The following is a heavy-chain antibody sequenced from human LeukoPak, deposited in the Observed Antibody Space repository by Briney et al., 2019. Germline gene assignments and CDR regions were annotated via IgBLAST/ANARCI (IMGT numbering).Heavy chain of an antibody. CDR1: GFTFSTYG. J-gene: IGHJ3*02. D-gene: IGHD2-8*01. CDR2: IGKSGGST. V-gene: IGHV3-23*01. Sequence: GSLRLSCAASGFTFSTYGMSWVRQAPGKGLEWVSAIGKSGGSTYYADSMKGRFTISRDNSKNTLYLQMNSLRAEDTAVYYCAKMLATHDAFDIWGQGTMVTVSS. CDR3: AKMLATHDAFDI.